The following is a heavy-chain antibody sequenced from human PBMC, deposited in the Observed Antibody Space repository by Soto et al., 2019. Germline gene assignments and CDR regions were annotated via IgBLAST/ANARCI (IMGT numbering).Heavy chain of an antibody. CDR2: VSHDGRNT. V-gene: IGHV3-30*18. CDR3: AKGGRQWLVTSDFNY. J-gene: IGHJ4*02. Sequence: VQLVESGGGVVQPGRSLRLSCAASGFTFSDYALHWVRQAPGKGLVWVAVVSHDGRNTHYADSVKGRFTISRDSSKNTVSLEMTSLRAEDTAVYYCAKGGRQWLVTSDFNYWGQGALVTVSS. D-gene: IGHD6-19*01. CDR1: GFTFSDYA.